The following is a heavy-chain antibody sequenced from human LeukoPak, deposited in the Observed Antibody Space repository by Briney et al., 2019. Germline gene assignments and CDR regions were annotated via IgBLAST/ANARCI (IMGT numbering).Heavy chain of an antibody. CDR3: AKEAHDYGAHNWFDP. V-gene: IGHV3-23*01. D-gene: IGHD4-17*01. CDR1: GFTFSSHA. CDR2: ISGSGGST. J-gene: IGHJ5*02. Sequence: GGSLRLSCAASGFTFSSHAMSWVRQAPGKGLEWVPAISGSGGSTYYADSVKGRFTISRDNSKNTLYLQMNSLRAEDTAVYYCAKEAHDYGAHNWFDPWGQGTLVTVSS.